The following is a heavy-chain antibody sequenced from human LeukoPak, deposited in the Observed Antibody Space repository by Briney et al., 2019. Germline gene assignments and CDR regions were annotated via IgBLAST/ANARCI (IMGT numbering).Heavy chain of an antibody. CDR3: ARRWFGEAFDY. V-gene: IGHV3-66*01. CDR1: GFTVSSNY. D-gene: IGHD3-10*01. CDR2: IYSGGSI. J-gene: IGHJ4*02. Sequence: GGSLRLSCAASGFTVSSNYMSWVRQAPGKGLEWVSVIYSGGSIYYADSVKGRFTISRDNSKNTLYLQMNSLRAEDTAVYYCARRWFGEAFDYWGQGTLVTVSS.